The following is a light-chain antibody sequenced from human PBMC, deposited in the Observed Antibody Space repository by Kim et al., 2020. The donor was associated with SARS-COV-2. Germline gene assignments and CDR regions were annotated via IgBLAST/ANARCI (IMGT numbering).Light chain of an antibody. CDR1: QSVSSY. J-gene: IGKJ4*01. CDR2: DAS. V-gene: IGKV3-11*01. Sequence: SWSPGERATLSCRASQSVSSYLAWYQQKPGQAPRLLIYDASNRATGIPARFSGSGSGTDFTLTISSLEPEDFAVYYCQQRSNWLTFGGGTKVEIK. CDR3: QQRSNWLT.